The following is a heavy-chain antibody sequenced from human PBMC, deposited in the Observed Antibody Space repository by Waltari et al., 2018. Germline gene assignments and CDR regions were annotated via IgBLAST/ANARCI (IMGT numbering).Heavy chain of an antibody. J-gene: IGHJ5*02. CDR2: VDPEDGET. CDR1: GYTFPDYS. Sequence: EVQLVQSGAEVEKPGATVKLYCTASGYTFPDYSMHWVQQAPGKGLEWMGRVDPEDGETIYVEKFQGRVTITADTSTDTAYMELSSLRSEDTAVYYCAKGQQRFDPWGQGTLVTVSS. CDR3: AKGQQRFDP. V-gene: IGHV1-69-2*01. D-gene: IGHD6-13*01.